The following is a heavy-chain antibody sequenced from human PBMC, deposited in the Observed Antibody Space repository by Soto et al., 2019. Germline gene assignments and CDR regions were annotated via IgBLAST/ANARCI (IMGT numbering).Heavy chain of an antibody. CDR1: GGSISSYY. D-gene: IGHD3-10*02. Sequence: PSETLSLTCTVSGGSISSYYWSWIRQPPGKGLEWIGYIYYSGSTNYNPSLKSRVTISVDTSKNQFSLKLSSVTAADTAVYYCARTLFGRGIWFAPWGQGTLVTVSS. J-gene: IGHJ5*02. CDR3: ARTLFGRGIWFAP. V-gene: IGHV4-59*01. CDR2: IYYSGST.